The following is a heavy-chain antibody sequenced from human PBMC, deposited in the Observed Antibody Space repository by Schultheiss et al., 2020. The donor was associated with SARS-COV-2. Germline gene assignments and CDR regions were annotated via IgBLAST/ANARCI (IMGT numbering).Heavy chain of an antibody. V-gene: IGHV4-59*04. D-gene: IGHD3-22*01. CDR2: VYSSGST. CDR1: GGSISSYY. Sequence: SQTLSLTCTVSGGSISSYYWGWIRQPPGKRLEWIGTVYSSGSTYYNPALKSRVTMSVDTSKNQFSLKLSSVTAADTAVYYCARHYDSRGNNALDLWGHGSMVTVSS. J-gene: IGHJ3*01. CDR3: ARHYDSRGNNALDL.